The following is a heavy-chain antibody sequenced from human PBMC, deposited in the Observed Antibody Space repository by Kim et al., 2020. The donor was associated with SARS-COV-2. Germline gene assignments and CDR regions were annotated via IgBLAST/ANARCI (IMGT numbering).Heavy chain of an antibody. D-gene: IGHD3-3*01. Sequence: SETLSLTCTVSGGSISSGDYYWSWIRQPPGKGLEWIGYIYYSGSTYYNPSLKSRVTISVDTSKNQFSLKLSSVTAADTAVYYCARDHPTTYYDFWSGSGGMDVWGQGTTVTVSS. CDR2: IYYSGST. CDR3: ARDHPTTYYDFWSGSGGMDV. J-gene: IGHJ6*02. V-gene: IGHV4-30-4*01. CDR1: GGSISSGDYY.